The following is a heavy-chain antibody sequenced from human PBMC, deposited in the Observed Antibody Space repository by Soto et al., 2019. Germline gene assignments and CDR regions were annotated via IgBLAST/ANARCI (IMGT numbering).Heavy chain of an antibody. CDR1: GGTFSSYA. J-gene: IGHJ6*02. D-gene: IGHD6-13*01. V-gene: IGHV1-69*13. CDR3: AGDVSPRQQLFPYGTDV. Sequence: ASVKVSCKAFGGTFSSYAISWVRQAPGQGLEWVGGITPIDGTAKSAQKFQGRVTLTADESTSTAYMELSSLRSEDTAVYYCAGDVSPRQQLFPYGTDVWGQGTTVNLSS. CDR2: ITPIDGTA.